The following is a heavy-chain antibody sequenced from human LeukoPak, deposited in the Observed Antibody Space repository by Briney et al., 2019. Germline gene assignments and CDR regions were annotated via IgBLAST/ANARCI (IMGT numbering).Heavy chain of an antibody. CDR2: ISAYNGNT. J-gene: IGHJ4*02. CDR3: ARERSDILTGYYFDY. V-gene: IGHV1-18*01. CDR1: GYTFTSYG. Sequence: GASVKVSCKASGYTFTSYGISWVRQAPGQGLEWMGWISAYNGNTNYAQKLQGRVTMTTDTSTSTAYMELRSLRSDDTAVYYCARERSDILTGYYFDYWGQGTLVTVSS. D-gene: IGHD3-9*01.